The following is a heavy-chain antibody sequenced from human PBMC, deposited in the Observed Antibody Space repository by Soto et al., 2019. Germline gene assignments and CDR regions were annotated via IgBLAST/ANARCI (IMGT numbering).Heavy chain of an antibody. D-gene: IGHD3-22*01. V-gene: IGHV1-18*01. CDR3: ARAVVTSYGVFDN. CDR1: GYTFTSYG. Sequence: QVQLVQSGAEVKKPGASVKVSCKASGYTFTSYGISWVRQAPGQGLEWMGWRTYNGDTNYPQKLQGRVTMTTDTSTSTAYMELMSLRSDDTAVYYCARAVVTSYGVFDNWGQGTLVTVSS. J-gene: IGHJ4*02. CDR2: RTYNGDT.